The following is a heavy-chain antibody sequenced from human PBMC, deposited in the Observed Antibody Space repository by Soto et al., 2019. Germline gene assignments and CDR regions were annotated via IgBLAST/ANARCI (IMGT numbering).Heavy chain of an antibody. D-gene: IGHD1-20*01. CDR1: GDSISSHY. CDR3: AMPIGIAPAVWYFAL. V-gene: IGHV4-59*08. Sequence: QVHLQESGPGLVKPSETLSLTCTVYGDSISSHYWSWIRQTPGKGLEWIGFIYYSGIIDYTPNFKSRVIISLDMSKNQVSLRLSSVTAADTAVYYGAMPIGIAPAVWYFALWGRVTLVTVSS. CDR2: IYYSGII. J-gene: IGHJ2*01.